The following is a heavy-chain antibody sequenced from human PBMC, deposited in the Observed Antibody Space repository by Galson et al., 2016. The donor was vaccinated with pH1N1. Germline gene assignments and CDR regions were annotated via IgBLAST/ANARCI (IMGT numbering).Heavy chain of an antibody. CDR3: AREVWLRRGYYIDH. Sequence: CAISGDSVSSSSDTWNWIRQSPRRGLEWLGRIYHRSKWYYEYAPSLQGRLRISPDTSSNQMSLHLNSVTLDDAAVYYCAREVWLRRGYYIDHWGQGSLVTVSS. D-gene: IGHD3-3*01. CDR1: GDSVSSSSDT. J-gene: IGHJ4*02. CDR2: IYHRSKWYY. V-gene: IGHV6-1*01.